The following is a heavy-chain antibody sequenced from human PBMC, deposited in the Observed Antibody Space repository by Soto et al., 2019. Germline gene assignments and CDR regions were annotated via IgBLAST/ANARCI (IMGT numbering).Heavy chain of an antibody. CDR3: AKDDIPTRYDSSGYFDY. Sequence: PGGSLRLSCAASGFTFSSYGMHWVRQAPGKGLEWVAVISYDGSNKYYADSVKGRFTISRDNSKNTLYLQMNSLRAEDTAVYYCAKDDIPTRYDSSGYFDYWGQGTLVTVSS. J-gene: IGHJ4*02. D-gene: IGHD3-22*01. V-gene: IGHV3-30*18. CDR1: GFTFSSYG. CDR2: ISYDGSNK.